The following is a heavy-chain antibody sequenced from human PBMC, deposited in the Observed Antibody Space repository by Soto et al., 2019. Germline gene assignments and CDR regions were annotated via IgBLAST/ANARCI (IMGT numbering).Heavy chain of an antibody. CDR2: IYYSGST. D-gene: IGHD3-22*01. V-gene: IGHV4-59*01. Sequence: SETLSLTCTVSGGSISSYYWSWIRQPPGKGLEWIGYIYYSGSTNYNPSLKSRVTISVDTSKNQFSLKLSSVTAADTAVYYCASSDPYYYDSSGCPGFDYWGQGTLVTVSS. J-gene: IGHJ4*02. CDR3: ASSDPYYYDSSGCPGFDY. CDR1: GGSISSYY.